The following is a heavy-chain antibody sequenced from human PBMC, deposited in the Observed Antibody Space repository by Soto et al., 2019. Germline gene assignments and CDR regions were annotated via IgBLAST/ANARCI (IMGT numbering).Heavy chain of an antibody. CDR3: ARENSRSYYFDY. V-gene: IGHV3-74*01. J-gene: IGHJ4*02. CDR1: GFTFSTYW. D-gene: IGHD6-6*01. CDR2: IHSDGSAT. Sequence: GGSLRLSCAASGFTFSTYWMHWVRQAPGKGLVWVSRIHSDGSATNYADPVKGRFTISRDNAKNTLYLQMNSLRAEDTAVYYCARENSRSYYFDYWGQGTLATVSS.